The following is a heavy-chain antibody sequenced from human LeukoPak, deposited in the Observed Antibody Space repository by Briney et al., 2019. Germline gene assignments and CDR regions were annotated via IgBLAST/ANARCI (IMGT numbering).Heavy chain of an antibody. V-gene: IGHV3-48*04. CDR3: ARDDRLISMIVAFDY. CDR1: RFTFSSYS. J-gene: IGHJ4*02. Sequence: GGSLRLSWAASRFTFSSYSMNWGRPAPGEGLEWVSYISRSSSTISSADAVEGRFTISRANATTSLYLQMRSLTAEDTAVYYCARDDRLISMIVAFDYWGQGTLVTVSS. D-gene: IGHD3-22*01. CDR2: ISRSSSTI.